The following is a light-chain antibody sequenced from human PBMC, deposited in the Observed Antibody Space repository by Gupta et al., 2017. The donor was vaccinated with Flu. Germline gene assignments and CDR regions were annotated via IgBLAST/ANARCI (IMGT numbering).Light chain of an antibody. CDR2: ENN. CDR1: SFNVGNNY. V-gene: IGLV1-51*02. Sequence: KVTISCSGSSFNVGNNYVSWYQHLPGTAPKLLIYENNKRPSGIPDRFSGSKSGNSATLAIYGLQTGDEADYFCGTWDSSLSAYVFGGGTKMTVL. J-gene: IGLJ3*02. CDR3: GTWDSSLSAYV.